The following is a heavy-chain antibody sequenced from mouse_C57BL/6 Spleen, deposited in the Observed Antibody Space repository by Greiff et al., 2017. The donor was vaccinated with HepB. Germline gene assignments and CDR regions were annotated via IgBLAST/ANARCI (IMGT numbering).Heavy chain of an antibody. Sequence: QVQLQQPRAELVRPGSSVKLSCKASGYTFTSYWMHWVKQRPIQGLEWIGNIDPSDSETHYNQKFKDKATLTVDKSSSTAYMQLSSLTSEDSAVYYCARWKDYDGFAYWGQGTLVTVSA. J-gene: IGHJ3*01. D-gene: IGHD2-4*01. CDR1: GYTFTSYW. V-gene: IGHV1-52*01. CDR2: IDPSDSET. CDR3: ARWKDYDGFAY.